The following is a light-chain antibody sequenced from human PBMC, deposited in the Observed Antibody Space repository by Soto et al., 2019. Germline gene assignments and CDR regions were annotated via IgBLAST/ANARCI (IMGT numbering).Light chain of an antibody. V-gene: IGLV7-43*01. Sequence: QTVVTQEPSLTVSPGGTVTLTCAPSAGPVTSGYYPNWFQQKPGQAPRSLIYGTSNKHSWTPARFSGSLLGGKAALTLSGVQPEDEADYYCLLYSGAAHVWVFGGGTKLTVL. CDR3: LLYSGAAHVWV. J-gene: IGLJ3*02. CDR2: GTS. CDR1: AGPVTSGYY.